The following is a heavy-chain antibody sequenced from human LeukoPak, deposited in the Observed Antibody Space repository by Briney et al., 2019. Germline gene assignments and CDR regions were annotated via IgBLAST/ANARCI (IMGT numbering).Heavy chain of an antibody. D-gene: IGHD1-26*01. J-gene: IGHJ4*02. CDR2: IYSGGST. CDR3: ARGVGSYYFDY. CDR1: GFTVSSNY. V-gene: IGHV3-53*01. Sequence: GGSLRLSCAASGFTVSSNYMSWVRQAPGRGLEWVSVIYSGGSTYYADSVKGRFTISRDNSKNTLYLQMNSLRAEDTAVYYCARGVGSYYFDYWGQGTLVTVSS.